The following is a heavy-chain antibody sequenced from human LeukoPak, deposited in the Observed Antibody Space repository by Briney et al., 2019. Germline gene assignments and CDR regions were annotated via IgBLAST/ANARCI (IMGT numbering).Heavy chain of an antibody. CDR2: IYHSGST. Sequence: PSETLSLTCTVSGYSINSGFYWGWIRQPPGKGLEWIGSIYHSGSTHYKSSLKSRVTISVDTSKNQLSLKLTSVTAADTAVYYCARGVGLTQGGAFDFWGQGTLVTVSS. J-gene: IGHJ4*02. V-gene: IGHV4-38-2*02. CDR1: GYSINSGFY. CDR3: ARGVGLTQGGAFDF. D-gene: IGHD3-16*01.